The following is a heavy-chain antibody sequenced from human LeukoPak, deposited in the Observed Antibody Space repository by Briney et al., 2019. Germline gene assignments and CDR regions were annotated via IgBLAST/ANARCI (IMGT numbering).Heavy chain of an antibody. CDR2: VSNSGST. V-gene: IGHV4-59*08. Sequence: SETLSLTCSVSGGSIRNYYWTWIRQPPGKGLGWIGHVSNSGSTKYNPSLKSRVTISIDTSKKHFSLKLSSVTAADTAVYYCASRAYYDSSGLDYWGQGILVTVSS. D-gene: IGHD3-22*01. CDR1: GGSIRNYY. CDR3: ASRAYYDSSGLDY. J-gene: IGHJ4*02.